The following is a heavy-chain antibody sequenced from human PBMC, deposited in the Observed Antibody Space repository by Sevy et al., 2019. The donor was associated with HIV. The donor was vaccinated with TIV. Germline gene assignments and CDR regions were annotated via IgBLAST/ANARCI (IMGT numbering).Heavy chain of an antibody. CDR1: GFTFSAYS. V-gene: IGHV3-48*01. Sequence: GGSLRLSCAASGFTFSAYSLNWVRQAPGKGLEWVSYISSSSGTIYDADSVKGLFAISRDNAKSSLYLQMNGLRAEDTAVYYCARAGGDCYSKNECWFVYWGQGTLVTVSS. D-gene: IGHD2-21*01. CDR2: ISSSSGTI. CDR3: ARAGGDCYSKNECWFVY. J-gene: IGHJ5*01.